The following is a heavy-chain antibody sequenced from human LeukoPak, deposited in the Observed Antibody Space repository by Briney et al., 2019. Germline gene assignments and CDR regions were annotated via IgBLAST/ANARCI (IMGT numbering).Heavy chain of an antibody. CDR3: ARDQLGPNYYDSSGSGDYFDY. V-gene: IGHV4-4*07. Sequence: SETLSLTCTVSGGSISSYYWSWIRQPAGKGLEWIGRIYTSGSTNYNPSLKSRVTMSVDTSKNQFSLKLSSVTAADTAVYYCARDQLGPNYYDSSGSGDYFDYWGQGTLVTVSS. D-gene: IGHD3-22*01. J-gene: IGHJ4*02. CDR2: IYTSGST. CDR1: GGSISSYY.